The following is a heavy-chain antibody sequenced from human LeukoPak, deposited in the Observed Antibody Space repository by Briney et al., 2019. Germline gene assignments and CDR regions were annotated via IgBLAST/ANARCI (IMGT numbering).Heavy chain of an antibody. CDR3: ARTRPSIVATIDAFDI. Sequence: ASVKVSCKASGYTFTSYGISWVRQAPGQGLEWMGWISAYNGNTNYAQKLQGRVTMTTDTSTSTAYMELRSLRSDDTAVYYCARTRPSIVATIDAFDIWGQGTMVTVS. V-gene: IGHV1-18*01. CDR1: GYTFTSYG. CDR2: ISAYNGNT. J-gene: IGHJ3*02. D-gene: IGHD5-12*01.